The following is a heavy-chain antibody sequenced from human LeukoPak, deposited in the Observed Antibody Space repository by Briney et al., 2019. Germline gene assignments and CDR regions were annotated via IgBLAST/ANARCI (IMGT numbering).Heavy chain of an antibody. CDR1: GFSFTTYA. V-gene: IGHV3-23*01. CDR3: AKEGQFYNTPRLDN. D-gene: IGHD1-14*01. J-gene: IGHJ4*02. Sequence: HSGGSLRLSCAASGFSFTTYAMSWVRQAPGKGLEWVSAISGGGDRTFYAESVKGRFTISRDNYKDTVDLQMNSLRAEDTAIYYCAKEGQFYNTPRLDNWGQGTLVTVSS. CDR2: ISGGGDRT.